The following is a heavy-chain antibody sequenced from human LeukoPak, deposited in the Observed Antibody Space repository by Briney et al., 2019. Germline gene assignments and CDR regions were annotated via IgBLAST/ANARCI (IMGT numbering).Heavy chain of an antibody. CDR2: IRYDGSYK. Sequence: TGGSLRLSCAASGFTLGTYGMPWVRQAPGKGLEWVAFIRYDGSYKYYADSVKGRFTISRDNSKNTLYLQMTSLRAEDTAVYYCTKEDWGSFDYWGQGTLVTVSS. CDR3: TKEDWGSFDY. V-gene: IGHV3-30*02. J-gene: IGHJ4*02. CDR1: GFTLGTYG. D-gene: IGHD3/OR15-3a*01.